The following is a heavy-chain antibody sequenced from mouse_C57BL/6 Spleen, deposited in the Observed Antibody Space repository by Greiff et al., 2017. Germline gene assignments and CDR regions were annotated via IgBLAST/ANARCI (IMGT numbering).Heavy chain of an antibody. V-gene: IGHV1-55*01. D-gene: IGHD1-1*01. CDR2: IYPGSGSP. CDR3: ARGYYYDSLHYWAIDF. CDR1: GYTFTSYW. Sequence: VQLQQPGAELVKPGASVKMSCKASGYTFTSYWITWVKQRPGQGLVWIGDIYPGSGSPNYNEKFKSKATLTVDTSSSTAYMQLSSLTSEDSAVYYCARGYYYDSLHYWAIDFWGPGTSVTVAS. J-gene: IGHJ4*01.